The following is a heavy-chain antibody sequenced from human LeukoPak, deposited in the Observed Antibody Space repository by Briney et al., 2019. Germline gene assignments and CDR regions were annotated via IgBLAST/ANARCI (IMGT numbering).Heavy chain of an antibody. Sequence: SETLSLTCAVYGGSFSGYYWSWIRQPPGKGLEWIGSIYHSGSTYNPSLKSRVTISVDTSKNQFSLKLSSVTAADTAVYYCARGSTIFGVVNYFDYWGQGTLVTVSS. CDR3: ARGSTIFGVVNYFDY. V-gene: IGHV4-34*01. D-gene: IGHD3-3*01. CDR2: IYHSGST. CDR1: GGSFSGYY. J-gene: IGHJ4*02.